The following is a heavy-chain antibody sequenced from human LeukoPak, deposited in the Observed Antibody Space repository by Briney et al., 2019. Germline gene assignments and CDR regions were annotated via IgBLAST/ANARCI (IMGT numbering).Heavy chain of an antibody. V-gene: IGHV3-7*03. CDR3: AKDSRWIQFDY. Sequence: GGSLRLSCGASGFTFSSYWMNWVRQAPGKGLEWVANIKQDGSEKYYVDSVKGRFTISRDNSKNTLYLQMNSLRADDTAVYYCAKDSRWIQFDYWGQGTLVTVSS. D-gene: IGHD5-18*01. CDR2: IKQDGSEK. J-gene: IGHJ4*02. CDR1: GFTFSSYW.